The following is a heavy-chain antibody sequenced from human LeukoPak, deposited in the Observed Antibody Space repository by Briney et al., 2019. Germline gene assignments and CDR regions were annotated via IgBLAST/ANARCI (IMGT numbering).Heavy chain of an antibody. CDR2: ISVYNGNT. J-gene: IGHJ4*02. CDR3: ARYYYGSGRFDY. Sequence: ASVKVSCKASGYTFSSYGISWVRQARGQGLEWMGWISVYNGNTNYAQKLQGRVTMTTDTSTSTAYMELRSLRSDDTAVYYCARYYYGSGRFDYWGQGTLVTVSS. D-gene: IGHD3-10*01. CDR1: GYTFSSYG. V-gene: IGHV1-18*01.